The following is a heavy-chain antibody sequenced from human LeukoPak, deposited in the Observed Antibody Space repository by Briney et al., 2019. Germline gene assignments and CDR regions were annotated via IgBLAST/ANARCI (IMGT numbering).Heavy chain of an antibody. CDR3: ARALPNWNPPDY. D-gene: IGHD1-1*01. V-gene: IGHV4-59*08. Sequence: SETLSLTCTVSGGSITSNFWSWIRQPPGKGLEWIGYLYNSVSTRYNPSLKSRATVSGDTSKNQFSLKLNSVTAADTAVYYCARALPNWNPPDYWGRGTLVTVSS. J-gene: IGHJ4*02. CDR2: LYNSVST. CDR1: GGSITSNF.